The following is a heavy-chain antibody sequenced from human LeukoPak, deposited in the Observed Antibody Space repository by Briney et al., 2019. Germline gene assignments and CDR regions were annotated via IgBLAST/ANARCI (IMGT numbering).Heavy chain of an antibody. D-gene: IGHD3-3*01. V-gene: IGHV4-59*12. CDR3: ARTSTIFGVVISYYFDY. Sequence: SETLALTCTVTGGSISSDYWSWIRQPPGKGLEWIGYIYYSGSTNYNPSLKSRVTISVDTSKNQVSLQLTSVTAADTAVYYCARTSTIFGVVISYYFDYWGQGTLVTVSS. CDR2: IYYSGST. CDR1: GGSISSDY. J-gene: IGHJ4*02.